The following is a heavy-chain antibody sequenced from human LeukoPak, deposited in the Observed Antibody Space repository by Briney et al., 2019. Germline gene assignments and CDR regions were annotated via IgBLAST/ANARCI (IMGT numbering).Heavy chain of an antibody. V-gene: IGHV3-30-3*01. CDR1: GFTFSSYA. D-gene: IGHD6-13*01. Sequence: GGSLRLSCAASGFTFSSYAMHWVRQAPGKGLEWVAVISYDGSNKYYADSVKGRFTISRDNSKNTLYLQMNSLKTEDTAVYYCTTDIRAAGTDYWGQGTLVTVSS. CDR2: ISYDGSNK. J-gene: IGHJ4*02. CDR3: TTDIRAAGTDY.